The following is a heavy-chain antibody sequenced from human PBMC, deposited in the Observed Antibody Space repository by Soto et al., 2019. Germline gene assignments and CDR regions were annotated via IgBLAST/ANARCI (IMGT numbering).Heavy chain of an antibody. J-gene: IGHJ6*02. Sequence: LRLSCVASGFTFSDFGMHWVRQRPGKGLEWLAVISEDAETDFHADSVKGRFTVSRDNFKETLYLQMNGLTTDDSAVYFCAKAPFRRPYYFYGMDVWGQGTTVTVSS. V-gene: IGHV3-30*18. D-gene: IGHD3-10*01. CDR3: AKAPFRRPYYFYGMDV. CDR2: ISEDAETD. CDR1: GFTFSDFG.